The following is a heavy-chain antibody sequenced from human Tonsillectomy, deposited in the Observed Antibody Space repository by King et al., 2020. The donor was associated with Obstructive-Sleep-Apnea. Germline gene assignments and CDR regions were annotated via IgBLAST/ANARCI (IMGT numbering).Heavy chain of an antibody. D-gene: IGHD6-19*01. V-gene: IGHV3-30-3*01. CDR2: ISYDGSNK. CDR1: GFTFSSYA. J-gene: IGHJ4*02. CDR3: ASSGWYFYGEIDY. Sequence: QLVQSGGGVVQPGRSLRLSCAASGFTFSSYAMHWVRQAPGKGLEWVAVISYDGSNKYYADSVKGRFTISRDNSKNTLYLQMNSLRAEDTAVYYCASSGWYFYGEIDYWGQGTLVTVSS.